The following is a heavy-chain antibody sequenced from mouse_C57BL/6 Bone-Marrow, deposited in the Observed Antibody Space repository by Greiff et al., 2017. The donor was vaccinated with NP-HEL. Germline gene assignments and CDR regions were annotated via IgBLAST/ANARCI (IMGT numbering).Heavy chain of an antibody. J-gene: IGHJ3*01. CDR2: ISSGGSYT. Sequence: EVQGVESGGDLVKPGGSLKLSCAASGFTFSSYGMSWVRQTPDKRLEWVATISSGGSYTYYPDSVKGRFTISRDNAKNTLYLQMSSLKSEDTAMYYCASPYDYDVAWFAYWGQVTLVTVSA. CDR1: GFTFSSYG. D-gene: IGHD2-4*01. V-gene: IGHV5-6*01. CDR3: ASPYDYDVAWFAY.